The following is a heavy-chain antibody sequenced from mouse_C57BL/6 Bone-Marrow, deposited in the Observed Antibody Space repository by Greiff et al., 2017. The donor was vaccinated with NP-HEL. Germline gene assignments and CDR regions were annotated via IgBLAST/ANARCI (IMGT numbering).Heavy chain of an antibody. CDR2: ILPGSGCT. D-gene: IGHD2-1*01. CDR3: ARRGPIYYGNYVGFAY. J-gene: IGHJ3*01. CDR1: GYTFTGYW. Sequence: QVQLKQSGAELMKPGASVKLSCKATGYTFTGYWIEWVKQSPGHGLEWIGEILPGSGCTTYNEKFKGKATFTADTSSNTAYMQLSSLTTEESAIEYGARRGPIYYGNYVGFAYWGQGTLVTVSA. V-gene: IGHV1-9*01.